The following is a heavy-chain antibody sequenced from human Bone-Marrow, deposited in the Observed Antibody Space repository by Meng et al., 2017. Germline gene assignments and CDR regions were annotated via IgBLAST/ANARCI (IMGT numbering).Heavy chain of an antibody. Sequence: GESLKISCAASGFTFISYSMNWVRHAPGKGLEWVSSITSSSSYIYYADSVKGRFTVSRDNAKNSLYLQMNSLRAEDTAVYYCARGSSPDYWGQGTLVTVSS. J-gene: IGHJ4*02. CDR1: GFTFISYS. V-gene: IGHV3-21*01. CDR3: ARGSSPDY. D-gene: IGHD6-13*01. CDR2: ITSSSSYI.